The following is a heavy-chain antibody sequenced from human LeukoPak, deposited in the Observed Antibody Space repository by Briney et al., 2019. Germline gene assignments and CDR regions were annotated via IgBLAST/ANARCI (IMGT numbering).Heavy chain of an antibody. V-gene: IGHV3-48*03. Sequence: GGSLRLSCAASGFSLTTYPMNWIRQVPGKGLEWVSHISSDGNTEYYADSVRVRFTMSRDNAKNSLDLHMNSLRTEDTAVYYCARDIVNGPFVTSLESWGQGALVTVPS. CDR3: ARDIVNGPFVTSLES. D-gene: IGHD2-8*01. CDR2: ISSDGNTE. CDR1: GFSLTTYP. J-gene: IGHJ4*02.